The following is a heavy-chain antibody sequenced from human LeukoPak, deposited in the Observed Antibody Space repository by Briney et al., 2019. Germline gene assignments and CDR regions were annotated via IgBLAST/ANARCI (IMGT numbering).Heavy chain of an antibody. D-gene: IGHD3-22*01. CDR2: ICPGDSDT. J-gene: IGHJ4*02. CDR3: ARPRDSSGYYLGSIDY. CDR1: GYGFTSSW. Sequence: GESLKISCTGSGYGFTSSWIGWVRQMPGKGLALMGFICPGDSDTRYSPSFQGQVTISADKSISTAYLQWSSLKASDTAMYYCARPRDSSGYYLGSIDYWGQGTLVTVSS. V-gene: IGHV5-51*01.